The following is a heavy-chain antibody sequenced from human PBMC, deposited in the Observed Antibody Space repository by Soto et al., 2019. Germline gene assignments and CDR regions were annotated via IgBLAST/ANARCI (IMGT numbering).Heavy chain of an antibody. Sequence: PSETLSLACTVSGGSISSYYWSWIRQPPGKGLEWIGYIYYSGSTNYNPSLKSRVTISVDTSKNQFSLKLSSVTAADTAVYYCAREQVDDILTGSNAFAIWGQGTMVTVSS. D-gene: IGHD3-9*01. CDR2: IYYSGST. CDR1: GGSISSYY. V-gene: IGHV4-59*01. CDR3: AREQVDDILTGSNAFAI. J-gene: IGHJ3*02.